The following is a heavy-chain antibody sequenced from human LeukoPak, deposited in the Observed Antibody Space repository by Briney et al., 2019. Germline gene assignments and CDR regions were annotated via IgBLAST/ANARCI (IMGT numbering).Heavy chain of an antibody. V-gene: IGHV4-38-2*02. Sequence: SETLSLTCTVSGYSISSGYYWGWIRQPPGKGLEWIGSIYHSGSTYYNPSLKSRVTISVDTSKNQFSLKLSSVTAADTAVYYCARNRGYNWNVAVGWFDPWGQGTLVTVSS. D-gene: IGHD1-20*01. CDR2: IYHSGST. CDR3: ARNRGYNWNVAVGWFDP. CDR1: GYSISSGYY. J-gene: IGHJ5*02.